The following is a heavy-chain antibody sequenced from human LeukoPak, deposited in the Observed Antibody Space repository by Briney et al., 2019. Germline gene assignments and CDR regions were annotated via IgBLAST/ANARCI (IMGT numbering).Heavy chain of an antibody. Sequence: PSETLSLTCTVSGGSISSYYWSWIRQPPGKGLEWIGYIYYSGGTNYNPSLKSRVTISVDTSKNQFSLKLNSVTAADTAVYYCAGGGDSGGYYYPMFDYWGQGTLVTVSS. CDR3: AGGGDSGGYYYPMFDY. V-gene: IGHV4-59*12. J-gene: IGHJ4*02. CDR2: IYYSGGT. CDR1: GGSISSYY. D-gene: IGHD3-22*01.